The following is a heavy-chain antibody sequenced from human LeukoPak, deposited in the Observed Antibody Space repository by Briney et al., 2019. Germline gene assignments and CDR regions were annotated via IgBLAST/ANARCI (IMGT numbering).Heavy chain of an antibody. Sequence: ASVKVSCKASGYTFTSYAMHWVRQAPGQRLEWMGWTNAGNGNTKYSQKFQGRVTITRDTSASTAYMELSSLRSEDTAVYYCARGIWFGELLGAWFDPWGQGTLVTVSS. CDR3: ARGIWFGELLGAWFDP. J-gene: IGHJ5*02. CDR2: TNAGNGNT. V-gene: IGHV1-3*01. CDR1: GYTFTSYA. D-gene: IGHD3-10*01.